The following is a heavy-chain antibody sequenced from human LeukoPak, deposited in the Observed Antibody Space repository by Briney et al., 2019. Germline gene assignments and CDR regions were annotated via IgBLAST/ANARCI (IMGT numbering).Heavy chain of an antibody. CDR3: ARYDDGIFY. D-gene: IGHD1-1*01. V-gene: IGHV3-74*01. CDR1: GFTFSSSW. CDR2: VNGDGTGA. Sequence: VGSLRLSCAASGFTFSSSWMHWVRQAPGKGLIWVSRVNGDGTGAIYADSVKGRFTISRDNAKNTLYLQMNSLRAEDTAVYYCARYDDGIFYWGQGTLVTVSS. J-gene: IGHJ4*02.